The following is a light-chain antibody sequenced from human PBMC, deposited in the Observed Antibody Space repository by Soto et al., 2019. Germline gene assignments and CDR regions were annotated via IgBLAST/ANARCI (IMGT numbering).Light chain of an antibody. CDR2: AAS. CDR1: QSISSY. J-gene: IGKJ5*01. CDR3: QQRYSTPSIT. Sequence: DIQMTQSPSSLSASVRDRVTITCRASQSISSYLNWYQQKPGKAPKLLIYAASSLQSGXTSRFSRSGSGTNFTLTISSLEPEDFATYYCQQRYSTPSITFGQGTRLDI. V-gene: IGKV1-39*01.